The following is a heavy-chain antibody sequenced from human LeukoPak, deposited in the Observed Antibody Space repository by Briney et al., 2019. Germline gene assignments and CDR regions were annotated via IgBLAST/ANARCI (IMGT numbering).Heavy chain of an antibody. CDR2: ISISGDTT. CDR3: ANEIRPNDY. D-gene: IGHD4-17*01. Sequence: GGSLRLSCGASGFTFSSHAMTWVRQAPGKGLEWVSAISISGDTTYYADAVKGRFTISRDNSKNTVYLQMNSLRAEDTAVYYCANEIRPNDYWGQGTLVTVSS. J-gene: IGHJ4*02. V-gene: IGHV3-23*01. CDR1: GFTFSSHA.